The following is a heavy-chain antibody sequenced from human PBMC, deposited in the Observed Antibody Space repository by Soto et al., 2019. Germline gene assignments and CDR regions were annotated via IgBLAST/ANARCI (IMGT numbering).Heavy chain of an antibody. V-gene: IGHV4-30-4*01. Sequence: QVQLQESGPGLVEPSQTLSLTCTVSGGSISSGDYCWSWIRQTPGKGLEWIGHIDNRGSTYSHPSLKGRVTISVDTSKTQFSLKLSSVAAADTAVYFCASGPSGDKVDYWGQGLLVTVSS. CDR2: IDNRGST. CDR1: GGSISSGDYC. J-gene: IGHJ4*02. D-gene: IGHD1-26*01. CDR3: ASGPSGDKVDY.